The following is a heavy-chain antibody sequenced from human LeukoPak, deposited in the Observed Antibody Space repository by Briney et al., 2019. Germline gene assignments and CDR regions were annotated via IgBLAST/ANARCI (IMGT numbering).Heavy chain of an antibody. V-gene: IGHV3-30*04. CDR2: ISYDGSNK. CDR3: ARVGSSRWLHLNCFDY. Sequence: GGSLRLSCAASGFTFSSYAMHWVRQAPGKGLEWVAVISYDGSNKYYADSVKGRFTISRDNSKNTLYLQMNSLRAEDTAVYYCARVGSSRWLHLNCFDYWGQGTLVTVSS. J-gene: IGHJ4*02. CDR1: GFTFSSYA. D-gene: IGHD5-24*01.